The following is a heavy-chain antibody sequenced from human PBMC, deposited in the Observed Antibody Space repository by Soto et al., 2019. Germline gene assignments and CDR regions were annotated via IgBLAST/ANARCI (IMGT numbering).Heavy chain of an antibody. CDR2: IYYSGST. D-gene: IGHD4-4*01. J-gene: IGHJ6*02. Sequence: PSETLSLTCTVSGGSISSGGYYWSWIRQHPGKGLEWIGYIYYSGSTYYNPSLKSRVTISVDTSKNQFSLKLSSVTAADTAVYYCARERDDYSNYGALYYYGMDVSGQGTTVTVSS. V-gene: IGHV4-31*03. CDR3: ARERDDYSNYGALYYYGMDV. CDR1: GGSISSGGYY.